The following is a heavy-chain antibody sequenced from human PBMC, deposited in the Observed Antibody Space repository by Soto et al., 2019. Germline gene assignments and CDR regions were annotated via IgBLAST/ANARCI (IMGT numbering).Heavy chain of an antibody. J-gene: IGHJ3*01. CDR3: VRDNDYAFAV. D-gene: IGHD2-21*02. CDR1: GFTFSGSW. CDR2: VNGDGSST. Sequence: GGSLRLSCAASGFTFSGSWMHWVRQAPGKGLVWVSRVNGDGSSTSYADSVKGRFTISRDDAKNALYLQMNSLRADDTAVYSCVRDNDYAFAVGGKGTGATV. V-gene: IGHV3-74*01.